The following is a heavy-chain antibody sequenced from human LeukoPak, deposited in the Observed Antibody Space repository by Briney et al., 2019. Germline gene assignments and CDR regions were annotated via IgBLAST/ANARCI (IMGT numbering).Heavy chain of an antibody. J-gene: IGHJ4*02. Sequence: ASVKVSCKASGYTFTSYDINWVRQAPGQGLEWMGGIIPIFGTANYAQKFQGRVTITTDESTSTAYMELSSLRSEDTAVYYCARLAARRYYFDYWGQGTLVTVSS. V-gene: IGHV1-69*05. CDR1: GYTFTSYD. CDR2: IIPIFGTA. CDR3: ARLAARRYYFDY. D-gene: IGHD6-6*01.